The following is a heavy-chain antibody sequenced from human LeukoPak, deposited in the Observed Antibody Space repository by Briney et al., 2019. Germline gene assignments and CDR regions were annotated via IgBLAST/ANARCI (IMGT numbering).Heavy chain of an antibody. J-gene: IGHJ4*02. CDR2: ISYDGSNK. Sequence: PGGSLRLSCAASGFTFSSYGMHWVRQAPGKGLEWVAVISYDGSNKYYADSVKGRFTISRDNSKNTLYLQMNSLRAEDTAVYYCAKDQSRYGSGSPGVDYWGQGTLVTVSS. V-gene: IGHV3-30*18. D-gene: IGHD3-10*01. CDR1: GFTFSSYG. CDR3: AKDQSRYGSGSPGVDY.